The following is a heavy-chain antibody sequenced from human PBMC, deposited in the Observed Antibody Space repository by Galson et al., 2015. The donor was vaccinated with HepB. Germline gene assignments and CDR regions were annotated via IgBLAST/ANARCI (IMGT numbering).Heavy chain of an antibody. CDR2: ISPSGGST. D-gene: IGHD3-9*01. CDR1: GYTFTSYY. J-gene: IGHJ4*02. CDR3: IRYDIPPCVY. Sequence: SVKVSCKASGYTFTSYYMHWVRQAPGQGLEWMGIISPSGGSTSYAQKFQGRVTMTRDTSTSTVYMELSSLRSEDTAFYYCIRYDIPPCVYWGQGALVTVSS. V-gene: IGHV1-46*01.